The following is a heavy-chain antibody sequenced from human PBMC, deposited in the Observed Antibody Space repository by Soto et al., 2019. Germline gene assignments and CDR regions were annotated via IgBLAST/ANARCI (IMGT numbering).Heavy chain of an antibody. V-gene: IGHV3-23*01. D-gene: IGHD3-22*01. CDR3: ARDLPTSSGYLGQNGQSDAFDI. CDR2: ISGSGGST. CDR1: GFTFSSYA. J-gene: IGHJ3*02. Sequence: GGSLRLSCAASGFTFSSYAMSWVRQAPGKGLEWVSAISGSGGSTYYADSVKGRFTISRDNSKNTLYLQMNSLRAEDTAVYYCARDLPTSSGYLGQNGQSDAFDIWGQGTMVTVSS.